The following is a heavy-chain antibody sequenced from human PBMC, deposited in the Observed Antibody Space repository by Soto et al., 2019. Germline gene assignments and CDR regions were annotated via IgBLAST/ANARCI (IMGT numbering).Heavy chain of an antibody. D-gene: IGHD2-15*01. Sequence: SVKVSCKASGGTFSSYTISWVRQAPGQGLEWMGRIIPILGIANYAQKFQGRVTITADKSTSTAYMELSSLRSEDTAVYYCAREQPGYLSGGSCSPKYHLSDWGQGNLVTGYS. CDR3: AREQPGYLSGGSCSPKYHLSD. CDR2: IIPILGIA. CDR1: GGTFSSYT. J-gene: IGHJ4*02. V-gene: IGHV1-69*04.